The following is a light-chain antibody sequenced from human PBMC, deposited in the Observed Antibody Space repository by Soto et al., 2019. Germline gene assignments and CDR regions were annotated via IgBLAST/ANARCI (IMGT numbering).Light chain of an antibody. CDR3: SSFARGDIPHVL. J-gene: IGLJ2*01. V-gene: IGLV2-8*01. CDR2: EVT. Sequence: QSVLTQPPSASGSPGQSVTISCTGTSSDVGGSDYVSWYQQDPGKAPKLIIYEVTKRPAGVPDRFSGSNSGNTASLTVSGLQAADESYYYCSSFARGDIPHVLFGGGTTLTVL. CDR1: SSDVGGSDY.